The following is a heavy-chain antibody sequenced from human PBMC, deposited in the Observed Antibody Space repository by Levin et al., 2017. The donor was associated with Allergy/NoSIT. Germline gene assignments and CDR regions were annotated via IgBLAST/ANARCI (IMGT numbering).Heavy chain of an antibody. CDR1: GYSISSGYY. CDR2: IYQSGST. D-gene: IGHD2-15*01. Sequence: SCAVSGYSISSGYYWGWIRQPPGKGLEWIGSIYQSGSTSYNPSLKSRVSISVDTSKNQFSLKLTSVTAADTAVYYCARVRGYCTGGSCYTNWFDPWGQGTLVTVSS. V-gene: IGHV4-38-2*01. CDR3: ARVRGYCTGGSCYTNWFDP. J-gene: IGHJ5*02.